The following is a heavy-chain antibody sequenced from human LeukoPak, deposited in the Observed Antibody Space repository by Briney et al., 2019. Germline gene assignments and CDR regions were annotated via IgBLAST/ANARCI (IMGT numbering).Heavy chain of an antibody. CDR2: VHLDGRT. J-gene: IGHJ4*02. D-gene: IGHD3-3*01. Sequence: PSETLSLTCGVSGGSLSSTNWWTWIRQPPGKGLEWIGEVHLDGRTNYNPSLESRLTMSVDLSENHISLKLTSVTAADTAVYYCAREGGFYRPLDYTGQGTLVTVSS. CDR3: AREGGFYRPLDY. V-gene: IGHV4-4*02. CDR1: GGSLSSTNW.